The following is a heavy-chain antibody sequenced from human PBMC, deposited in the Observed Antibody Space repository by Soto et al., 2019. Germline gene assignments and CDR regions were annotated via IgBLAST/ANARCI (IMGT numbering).Heavy chain of an antibody. D-gene: IGHD1-26*01. Sequence: EVQLVESGGGLVQPGGSLRLSCAVSGFTFSDYYMDWVRQAPGKGLEWVGLSRNKANSYSIEYAASVKDRFTISRDVSKNSLYLQMNSLKTEDTAVYYCARYSGSYRRAFDIWCQGTMVTVSS. J-gene: IGHJ3*02. CDR1: GFTFSDYY. V-gene: IGHV3-72*01. CDR3: ARYSGSYRRAFDI. CDR2: SRNKANSYSI.